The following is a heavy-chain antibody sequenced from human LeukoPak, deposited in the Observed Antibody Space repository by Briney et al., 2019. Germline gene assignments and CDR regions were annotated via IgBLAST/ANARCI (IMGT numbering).Heavy chain of an antibody. CDR1: GFTFSSYA. CDR2: ILFDGRNK. J-gene: IGHJ4*02. Sequence: GGSLRLSCAASGFTFSSYAMHWVRQAPGKGLEWVPVILFDGRNKYYADSVKGRFTISRDNSKNTLYLQMNSLRAEDTAVYYCAREVGSDYYDSRLDYWGQGTLVTVSS. D-gene: IGHD3-22*01. CDR3: AREVGSDYYDSRLDY. V-gene: IGHV3-30*04.